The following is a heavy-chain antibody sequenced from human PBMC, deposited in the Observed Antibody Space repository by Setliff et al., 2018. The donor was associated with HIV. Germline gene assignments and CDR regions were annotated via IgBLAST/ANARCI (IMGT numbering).Heavy chain of an antibody. CDR1: GYTFTSYA. D-gene: IGHD3-10*01. J-gene: IGHJ5*02. CDR3: ARAADYYGSGSYYNGWFDP. CDR2: INTNTGNP. Sequence: SVKVSCKASGYTFTSYAMNWVRQAPGQGLEWMGWINTNTGNPTYAQGFTGRFVFSLDTSVSTAYLQISSLKAEDTAVYYCARAADYYGSGSYYNGWFDPWGQGTLVTVSS. V-gene: IGHV7-4-1*02.